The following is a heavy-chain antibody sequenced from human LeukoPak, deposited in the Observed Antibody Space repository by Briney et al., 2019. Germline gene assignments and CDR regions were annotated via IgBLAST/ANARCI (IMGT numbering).Heavy chain of an antibody. V-gene: IGHV4-59*01. CDR1: GGSISSYY. J-gene: IGHJ6*03. CDR2: IYYSGST. CDR3: AREDSGSYYNYYYFYMDV. Sequence: PSETLSLTCTVSGGSISSYYWSWIRQPPGKGLEWIGYIYYSGSTNYNPSLKSRVTISVDTSKNQFSLKLSSVTAADTAVYYCAREDSGSYYNYYYFYMDVWGKGTTVTTSS. D-gene: IGHD3-10*01.